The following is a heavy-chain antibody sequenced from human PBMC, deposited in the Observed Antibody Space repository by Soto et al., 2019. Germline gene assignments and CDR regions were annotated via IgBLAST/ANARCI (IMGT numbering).Heavy chain of an antibody. V-gene: IGHV4-34*01. D-gene: IGHD1-1*01. CDR2: INHSGST. Sequence: SETLSLTCAVYGGAFSGYYWSWIRQPPGKGLEWIGEINHSGSTNYNPSLKSRVTISVDTSKNQFSLKLSSVTAADTAVFYCARESKWNDEYYFDYWGQGTQVTVSS. CDR1: GGAFSGYY. J-gene: IGHJ4*02. CDR3: ARESKWNDEYYFDY.